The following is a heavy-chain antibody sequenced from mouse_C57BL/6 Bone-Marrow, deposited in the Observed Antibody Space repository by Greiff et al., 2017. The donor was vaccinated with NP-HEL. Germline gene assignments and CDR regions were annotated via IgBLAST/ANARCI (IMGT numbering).Heavy chain of an antibody. V-gene: IGHV1-64*01. D-gene: IGHD1-1*01. CDR1: GYTFTSYW. Sequence: VELQQPGAELVKPGASVKLSCKASGYTFTSYWMHWVKQRPGQGLEWIGMIHPNSGSTNYNEKFKSKATLTVDKSSSTAYMQLSSLTSEDSAVYYCARFHYYGSSYAMDYWGQGTSVTVSS. CDR2: IHPNSGST. J-gene: IGHJ4*01. CDR3: ARFHYYGSSYAMDY.